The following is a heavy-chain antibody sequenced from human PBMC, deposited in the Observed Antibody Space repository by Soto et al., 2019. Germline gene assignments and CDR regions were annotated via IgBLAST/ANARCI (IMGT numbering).Heavy chain of an antibody. CDR1: GYTFTSYG. V-gene: IGHV1-18*01. CDR3: ARDVAQLVHVDWFDP. Sequence: QVQLVQSGAEVKKPGASVKVSCKASGYTFTSYGISWVRQAPGQGLEWMGWISAYNGNTNYAQKLQGRVTMTTDSSTSTAYMELRSLRSDDTAVYYCARDVAQLVHVDWFDPWGQGTLVTVSS. J-gene: IGHJ5*02. CDR2: ISAYNGNT. D-gene: IGHD6-13*01.